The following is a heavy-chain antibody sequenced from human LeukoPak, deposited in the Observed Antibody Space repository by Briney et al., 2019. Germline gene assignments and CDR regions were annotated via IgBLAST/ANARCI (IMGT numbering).Heavy chain of an antibody. V-gene: IGHV3-7*01. D-gene: IGHD6-19*01. CDR3: ARDGHATVAVNFDY. CDR1: GFTFSSYW. J-gene: IGHJ4*02. Sequence: QSGGSLRLSCAASGFTFSSYWMSWVRQAPGKGLEWVANIKQDGSEKYYVDSVKGRFTISRDNAKNSLYLQMNSLRAEDTAVYYCARDGHATVAVNFDYWGQGTLVTVSS. CDR2: IKQDGSEK.